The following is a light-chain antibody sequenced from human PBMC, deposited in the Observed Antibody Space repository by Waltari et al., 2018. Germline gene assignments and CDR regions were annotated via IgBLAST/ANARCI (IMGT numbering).Light chain of an antibody. V-gene: IGKV3-15*01. CDR1: QSVSIN. J-gene: IGKJ5*01. CDR3: QHYNNWPPGTT. Sequence: EIVMTQSPVTLSGSPGEAATLSCRASQSVSINLALYQQKPGQDPRLLIYSASTRATGVPASFSGSGSWTEFTLTISSLQSDDFAVYYCQHYNNWPPGTTFGQGTRLEIK. CDR2: SAS.